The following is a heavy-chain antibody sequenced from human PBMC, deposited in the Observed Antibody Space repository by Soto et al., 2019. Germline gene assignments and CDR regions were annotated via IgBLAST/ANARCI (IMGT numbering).Heavy chain of an antibody. CDR2: ISAYNGNT. CDR3: ASDVRATSKHYNFEY. CDR1: GYTFTSYG. D-gene: IGHD4-4*01. V-gene: IGHV1-18*04. J-gene: IGHJ4*02. Sequence: GASVKVSCKASGYTFTSYGISWVRQAPGQGLEWMGWISAYNGNTNYAQKLQGRVTMTTDTSTSTAYMELRSLRSDDTAVYYCASDVRATSKHYNFEYGGQGTLGTV.